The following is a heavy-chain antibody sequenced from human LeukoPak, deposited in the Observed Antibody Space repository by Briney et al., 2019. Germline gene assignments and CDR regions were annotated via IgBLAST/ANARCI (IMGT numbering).Heavy chain of an antibody. Sequence: SETLSLTCTVSGGSISSYYWSWIRQPPGKGLEWIGYIYYSGSTNYNPSLKSRVTISVDTSKNQFSLKLSSVTAADTAVYYCARENGRYFDHWGQGTLVTVSS. CDR2: IYYSGST. J-gene: IGHJ4*02. CDR1: GGSISSYY. V-gene: IGHV4-59*01. CDR3: ARENGRYFDH. D-gene: IGHD3-16*01.